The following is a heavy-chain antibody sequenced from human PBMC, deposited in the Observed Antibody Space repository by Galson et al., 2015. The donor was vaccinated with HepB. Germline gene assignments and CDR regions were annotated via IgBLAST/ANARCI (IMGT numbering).Heavy chain of an antibody. Sequence: QSGAEVTKPGESLKISCKGSGYSFTSYWIAWVRQMPGKGLEWMGFIYPGDSDSRYSPSFQGQVTISADKSINTAYLQWSSLKASDTAMYYCAKFEDSSHYFDYWGQGTLVTVSS. D-gene: IGHD6-13*01. CDR1: GYSFTSYW. V-gene: IGHV5-51*03. J-gene: IGHJ4*02. CDR3: AKFEDSSHYFDY. CDR2: IYPGDSDS.